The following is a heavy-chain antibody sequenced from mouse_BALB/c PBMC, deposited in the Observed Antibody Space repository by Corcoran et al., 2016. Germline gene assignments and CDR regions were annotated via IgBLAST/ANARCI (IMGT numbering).Heavy chain of an antibody. D-gene: IGHD2-3*01. CDR1: GFSLSTSGMG. CDR3: ARRANDGYQFYY. V-gene: IGHV8-12*01. J-gene: IGHJ2*01. Sequence: QVTLKESGPGILQPSQTLSLTCSFSGFSLSTSGMGVSWIRQPSGKGLEWLAHIYWDDDKRYNPSLKSRLTISKDTSRNQVFLKITSVDTADTATYYCARRANDGYQFYYWGQGTTLTVSS. CDR2: IYWDDDK.